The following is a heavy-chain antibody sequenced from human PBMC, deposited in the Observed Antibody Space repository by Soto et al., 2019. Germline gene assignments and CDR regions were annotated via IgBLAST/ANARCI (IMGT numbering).Heavy chain of an antibody. CDR2: IDPSDSYV. Sequence: GESLKISCQASGTSFTNYWISWVRQMPGKGLEWMGMIDPSDSYVTYSPSFQGRVTISADKSISTAYLQWSSLKASDAAMYYCASLVYYDSGRFDGFDIWGQGTMVTVSS. V-gene: IGHV5-10-1*01. CDR1: GTSFTNYW. CDR3: ASLVYYDSGRFDGFDI. J-gene: IGHJ3*02. D-gene: IGHD3-10*01.